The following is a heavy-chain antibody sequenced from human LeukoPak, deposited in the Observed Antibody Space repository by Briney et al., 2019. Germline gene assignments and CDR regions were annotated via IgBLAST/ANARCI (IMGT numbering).Heavy chain of an antibody. CDR2: ISSSSSYI. CDR3: AKAPSPYSGSLQPFDY. V-gene: IGHV3-21*04. D-gene: IGHD1-26*01. Sequence: GGSLRLSCAASGFTFSSYSMNWVRQAPGKGLEWVSSISSSSSYIYYADSVKGRFTISRDNAKNSLYLQMNSLRAEDTAVYYCAKAPSPYSGSLQPFDYWGQGALVTVSS. CDR1: GFTFSSYS. J-gene: IGHJ4*02.